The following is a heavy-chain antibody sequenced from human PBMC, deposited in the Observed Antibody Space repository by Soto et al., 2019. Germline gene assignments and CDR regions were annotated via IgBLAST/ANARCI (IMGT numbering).Heavy chain of an antibody. CDR2: VYNSGST. Sequence: LSLTCTVSGGSISSNYWTWIRQPPGKGLEWIGYVYNSGSTNYNPSPKSRVTISEDTSKSQFSLKVNSMTAADTAVYYCARYRREAVAGYTLDNWGQGILVTVSS. D-gene: IGHD6-13*01. CDR3: ARYRREAVAGYTLDN. V-gene: IGHV4-59*01. CDR1: GGSISSNY. J-gene: IGHJ4*02.